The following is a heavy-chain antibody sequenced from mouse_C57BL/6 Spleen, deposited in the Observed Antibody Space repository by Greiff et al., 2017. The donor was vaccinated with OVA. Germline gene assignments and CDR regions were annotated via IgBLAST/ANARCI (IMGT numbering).Heavy chain of an antibody. CDR3: ARRGITTVVATDY. CDR2: IDPSDSYT. J-gene: IGHJ2*01. D-gene: IGHD1-1*01. CDR1: GYTFTSYW. V-gene: IGHV1-50*01. Sequence: VQLQQPGAELVKPGASVKLSCKASGYTFTSYWMQWVKQRPGQGLGWIGEIDPSDSYTNYNQKFKGKAPLTVDTSSSTAYMQLSSLTSEDSAVYYCARRGITTVVATDYWGQGTTLTVSS.